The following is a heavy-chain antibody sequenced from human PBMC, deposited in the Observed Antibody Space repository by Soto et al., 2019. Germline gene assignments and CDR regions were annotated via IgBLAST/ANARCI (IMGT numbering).Heavy chain of an antibody. CDR2: TYYRSKWYN. CDR1: GDSVSSNSAA. Sequence: SHTLSLTCAISGDSVSSNSAAWNLIRQSPSRGLEWLGRTYYRSKWYNDYAVSVKSRITINPDTSKNQFSLQLNSVTPEDTAVYCCAREEYYDFWSARRSYAFDIWGQGTMVTVS. J-gene: IGHJ3*02. CDR3: AREEYYDFWSARRSYAFDI. D-gene: IGHD3-3*01. V-gene: IGHV6-1*01.